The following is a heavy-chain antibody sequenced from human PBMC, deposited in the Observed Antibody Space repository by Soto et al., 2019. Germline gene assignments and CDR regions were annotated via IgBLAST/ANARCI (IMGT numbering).Heavy chain of an antibody. J-gene: IGHJ5*02. CDR2: VRGGSGVT. D-gene: IGHD1-1*01. CDR3: TRWNGYGDL. V-gene: IGHV3-23*01. CDR1: GFSFSTYG. Sequence: EMQLLESGGGLVQPGGSLRLSCVVSGFSFSTYGVTWVRQAPGKGLEWVCGVRGGSGVTHYTDSVKGRFTISGDDSKNTVYLQMHSLRGEDTAVYYCTRWNGYGDLWGQGTLGTGSS.